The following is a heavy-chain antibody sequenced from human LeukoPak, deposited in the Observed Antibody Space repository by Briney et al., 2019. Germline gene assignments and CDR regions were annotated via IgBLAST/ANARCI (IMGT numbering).Heavy chain of an antibody. CDR2: INPNSGGT. V-gene: IGHV1-2*02. Sequence: VASVKVSCKTSAYSFTPYAIHWVRQAPGQGLEWMGWINPNSGGTNYAPTFQGRVTMTRDTSISTAYMELSRLTSDDTTIYYCATTLHIVVVTWHAFDIWGQGTTVTVSS. CDR3: ATTLHIVVVTWHAFDI. D-gene: IGHD2-21*02. J-gene: IGHJ3*02. CDR1: AYSFTPYA.